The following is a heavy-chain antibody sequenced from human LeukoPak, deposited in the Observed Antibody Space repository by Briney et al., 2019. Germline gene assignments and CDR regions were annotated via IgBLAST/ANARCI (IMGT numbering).Heavy chain of an antibody. J-gene: IGHJ6*02. V-gene: IGHV3-33*01. CDR3: AREPMVRGVTSAFNGMDV. D-gene: IGHD3-10*01. Sequence: GRSLRLSCAASGFTFSSYGMHWVRRAPGKGLEWVAVIWYDGSNKYYADSVKGRFTISRDNSKNTLYLQMNSLRAEDTAVYYCAREPMVRGVTSAFNGMDVWGQGTTVTVSS. CDR1: GFTFSSYG. CDR2: IWYDGSNK.